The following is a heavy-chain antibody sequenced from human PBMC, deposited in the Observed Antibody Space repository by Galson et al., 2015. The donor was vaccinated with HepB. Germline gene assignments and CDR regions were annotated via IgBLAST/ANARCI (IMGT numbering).Heavy chain of an antibody. Sequence: SVKVSCKASGYTFTSYGISWVRQAPGQGLEWMGWISAYNGNTNYAQKLQGRVTMTTDTPTSTAYMELRSLRSDDTAVYYCARDSPSGSYRNWFDPWGQGTLVTVSS. CDR2: ISAYNGNT. V-gene: IGHV1-18*01. CDR3: ARDSPSGSYRNWFDP. CDR1: GYTFTSYG. D-gene: IGHD1-26*01. J-gene: IGHJ5*02.